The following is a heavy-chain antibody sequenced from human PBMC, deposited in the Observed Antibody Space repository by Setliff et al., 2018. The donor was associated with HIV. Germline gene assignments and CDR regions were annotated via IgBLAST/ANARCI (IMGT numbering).Heavy chain of an antibody. CDR3: ARDFYGSLDY. Sequence: GSLRLSCAASGFTFSGDWMHWVRQPPGKGLVWVSHINGDGSTINYADSVKGRFTISRDNAKKTLYLQMNDLRAEDAAVYFCARDFYGSLDYWGQGSLVTVSS. V-gene: IGHV3-74*01. J-gene: IGHJ4*02. CDR2: INGDGSTI. D-gene: IGHD1-26*01. CDR1: GFTFSGDW.